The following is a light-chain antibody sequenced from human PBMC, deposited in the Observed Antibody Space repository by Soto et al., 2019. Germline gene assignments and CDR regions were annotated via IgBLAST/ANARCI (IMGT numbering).Light chain of an antibody. CDR1: QSLLHSNGYNY. Sequence: DIVMTQSPLSLPVTPGEPASISCRSSQSLLHSNGYNYLDWYLQKPGQSPQLLIYLGSNRASGVPDRFSGSGSGTDFTLKISRVEAEDVGVYYCMQGTYWPRLTFGGGTKVDIK. J-gene: IGKJ4*01. CDR3: MQGTYWPRLT. CDR2: LGS. V-gene: IGKV2-28*01.